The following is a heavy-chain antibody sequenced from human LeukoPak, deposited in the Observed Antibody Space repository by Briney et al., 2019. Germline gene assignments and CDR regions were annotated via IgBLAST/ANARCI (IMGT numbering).Heavy chain of an antibody. D-gene: IGHD6-19*01. CDR3: ARDPGPHIGSVAGYFDY. Sequence: GGSLRLSCAASGFTFSSYAMHWVRQAPGKGLEYVSPISSNGGSTYYANSVKGRFTISRDNSKNTLYLQMGSLRAEDMAVYYCARDPGPHIGSVAGYFDYWGQGTLVTVSS. V-gene: IGHV3-64*01. J-gene: IGHJ4*02. CDR2: ISSNGGST. CDR1: GFTFSSYA.